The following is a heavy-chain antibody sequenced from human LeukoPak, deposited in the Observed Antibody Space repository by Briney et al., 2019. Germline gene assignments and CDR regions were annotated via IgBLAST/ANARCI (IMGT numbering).Heavy chain of an antibody. CDR3: ARGTRVPDY. CDR1: GFTFSDYY. CDR2: ISTGSSAYT. D-gene: IGHD3-10*01. J-gene: IGHJ4*02. V-gene: IGHV3-11*05. Sequence: GGSLRLSCAASGFTFSDYYMSWIRQAPGKGLEWVSFISTGSSAYTVFADSVKGRFTISRDNAKNPLYLQLDSLRAEDTAVYYCARGTRVPDYWGQGTLVTVSS.